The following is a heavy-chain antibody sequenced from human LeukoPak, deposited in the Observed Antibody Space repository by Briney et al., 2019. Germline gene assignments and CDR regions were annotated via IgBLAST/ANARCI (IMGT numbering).Heavy chain of an antibody. CDR2: INHSGST. J-gene: IGHJ4*02. CDR1: GGSFSGYY. D-gene: IGHD3-10*01. CDR3: ARGCNYYGSGSYYRKPFDY. Sequence: SETLSLTRAVYGGSFSGYYWSWIRQPPGKGLEWIGEINHSGSTNYNPSLKSRVTISVDTSKDQFSLKLSSVTAADTAVYYCARGCNYYGSGSYYRKPFDYWGQGTLVTVSS. V-gene: IGHV4-34*01.